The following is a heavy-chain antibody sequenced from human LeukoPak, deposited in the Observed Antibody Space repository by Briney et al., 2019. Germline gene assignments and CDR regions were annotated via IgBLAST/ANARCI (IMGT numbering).Heavy chain of an antibody. Sequence: SETLSLTCAGYGGSFSGYYWSWIRQPPGKGLEWIGEINHSGSTNYNPSLKSRVTISVDTSKNQFSLKLSSVTAADTAVYYCARGPVVPAAIWLDAFDIWGQGTMVAVSS. CDR2: INHSGST. CDR1: GGSFSGYY. D-gene: IGHD2-2*02. J-gene: IGHJ3*02. V-gene: IGHV4-34*09. CDR3: ARGPVVPAAIWLDAFDI.